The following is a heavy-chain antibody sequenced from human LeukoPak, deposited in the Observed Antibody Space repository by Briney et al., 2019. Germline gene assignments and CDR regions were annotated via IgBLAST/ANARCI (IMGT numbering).Heavy chain of an antibody. D-gene: IGHD3-22*01. CDR2: IFYSGST. V-gene: IGHV4-59*01. CDR1: GGSISSYY. Sequence: SETLSLTCTVSGGSISSYYWSWIRQPPGKGLEWIGYIFYSGSTNCNPSLKSRVTISVDTSKDQFSLNLSSVTAADTAIYYCARDTGYLGSNYGMDVWGQGTTVTVSS. CDR3: ARDTGYLGSNYGMDV. J-gene: IGHJ6*02.